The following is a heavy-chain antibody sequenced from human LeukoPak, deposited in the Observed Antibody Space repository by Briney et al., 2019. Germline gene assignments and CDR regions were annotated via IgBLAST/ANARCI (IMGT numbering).Heavy chain of an antibody. CDR1: GYDFSTYW. V-gene: IGHV5-51*01. CDR2: IYPGDSDT. CDR3: ARVRISMLRGGFDS. Sequence: PGESLKISCKGSGYDFSTYWIGWLRQMPGKGLEWMGIIYPGDSDTRYSPSFEGQVTISADKSISTAHLQWSSLKASDTAMYFCARVRISMLRGGFDSWGQGTRVTVSS. D-gene: IGHD3-10*01. J-gene: IGHJ4*02.